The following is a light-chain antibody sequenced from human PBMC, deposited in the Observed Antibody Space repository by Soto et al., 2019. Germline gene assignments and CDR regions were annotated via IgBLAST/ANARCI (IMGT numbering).Light chain of an antibody. CDR3: QQYSSSTLS. V-gene: IGKV3-20*01. J-gene: IGKJ4*01. CDR1: QSVSSY. CDR2: GAS. Sequence: EIVVTQSPGTRSLSPGEGATLSCRASQSVSSYLAWYQQKPGQAPRLLIYGASNGATGIPDRFSGSGSGTDFTLTISRLENEDFAVYLCQQYSSSTLSFGGGTKVDIK.